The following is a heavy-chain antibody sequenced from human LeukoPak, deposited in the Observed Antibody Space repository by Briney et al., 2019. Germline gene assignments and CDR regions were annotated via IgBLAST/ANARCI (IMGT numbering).Heavy chain of an antibody. Sequence: GGSLRLSCAASGFTFSSYWMHWVRQAPGKGLVWVSRINSDGSSTSYADSVKGRFTISRDNAKNTLYLQMNSLRAEDTAVYYCASPYSSSWYSVGDSNAFDIWGQGTMVTVSS. D-gene: IGHD6-13*01. J-gene: IGHJ3*02. CDR1: GFTFSSYW. CDR3: ASPYSSSWYSVGDSNAFDI. V-gene: IGHV3-74*01. CDR2: INSDGSST.